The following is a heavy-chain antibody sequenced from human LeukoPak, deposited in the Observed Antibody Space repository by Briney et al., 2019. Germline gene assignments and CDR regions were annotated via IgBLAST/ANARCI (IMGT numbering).Heavy chain of an antibody. CDR3: ATRVVPAATKTASYYYYYMDV. CDR1: GGTFSSYA. D-gene: IGHD2-2*01. J-gene: IGHJ6*03. CDR2: IIPIFGTA. V-gene: IGHV1-69*13. Sequence: WASVKVSCKASGGTFSSYAISWVRQAPGQGFEWMGGIIPIFGTANYAQKFQGRVTITADESTSTAYMELSSLRSEDTAVYYCATRVVPAATKTASYYYYYMDVWGKGTTVTISS.